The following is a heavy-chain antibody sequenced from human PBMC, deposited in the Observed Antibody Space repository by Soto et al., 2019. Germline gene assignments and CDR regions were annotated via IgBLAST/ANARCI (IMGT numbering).Heavy chain of an antibody. CDR3: ARDSEYCSGGSCYEYGMDV. V-gene: IGHV3-33*01. CDR1: GFTFSSYG. CDR2: IWYDGSNK. Sequence: QVQLVESGGGVVQPGRSLRLSCAASGFTFSSYGMHWVRQAPGKGLEWVAVIWYDGSNKYYADSVKGRFTISRDNSKNTLYLQMNSLRAEDTAVYYCARDSEYCSGGSCYEYGMDVWGQGTTVTVSS. J-gene: IGHJ6*02. D-gene: IGHD2-15*01.